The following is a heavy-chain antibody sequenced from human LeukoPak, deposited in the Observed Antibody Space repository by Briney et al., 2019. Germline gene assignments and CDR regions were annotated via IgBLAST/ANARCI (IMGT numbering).Heavy chain of an antibody. D-gene: IGHD1-26*01. J-gene: IGHJ4*02. Sequence: QPGGSLRLSCAASGFIFSSYGMHWVRQAPGKGLEWVAVILSDGSKDFYADSVKGRFTISRDNSKNTLYLQMNSLRAEDTAVYYCAKDLEGATGGGDYWGQGTLVTVSS. CDR2: ILSDGSKD. CDR1: GFIFSSYG. V-gene: IGHV3-33*06. CDR3: AKDLEGATGGGDY.